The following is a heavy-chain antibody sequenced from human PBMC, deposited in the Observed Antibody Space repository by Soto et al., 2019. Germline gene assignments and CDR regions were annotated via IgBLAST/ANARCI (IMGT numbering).Heavy chain of an antibody. J-gene: IGHJ4*02. Sequence: EVQLVESGGGLVKPGGSLRLSCAASGFTFSSYSMNWVRQAPGKGLEWVSSISSSSSYIYYADSVKGRFTISRDNAKNSLYLQMTSLRAEDTAVYYCAREGMTTVTYWGQGTLVTVSS. CDR1: GFTFSSYS. CDR3: AREGMTTVTY. D-gene: IGHD4-17*01. V-gene: IGHV3-21*01. CDR2: ISSSSSYI.